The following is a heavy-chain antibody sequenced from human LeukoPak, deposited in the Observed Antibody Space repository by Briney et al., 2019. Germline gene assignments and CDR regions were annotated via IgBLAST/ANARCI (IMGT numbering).Heavy chain of an antibody. CDR2: IYYSGST. CDR1: GGSISSYY. CDR3: ARDEGSYYYDSSGPYFDY. Sequence: PSETLSLTCTVSGGSISSYYWSWIRQPPGKGLEWIGYIYYSGSTNYNPSLKSRVTISVDTSKNQFSLKLSSVTAADTAVYYCARDEGSYYYDSSGPYFDYWGQGTLVTVSS. D-gene: IGHD3-22*01. J-gene: IGHJ4*02. V-gene: IGHV4-59*12.